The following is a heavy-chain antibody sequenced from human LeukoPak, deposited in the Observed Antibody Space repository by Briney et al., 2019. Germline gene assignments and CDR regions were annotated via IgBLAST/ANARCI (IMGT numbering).Heavy chain of an antibody. D-gene: IGHD3-10*01. J-gene: IGHJ4*02. Sequence: ASVKVSCKASGYAFTSYYMHWVRQAPGQGLEWMGIINPSGGSTSYAQKFQGRVTMTRDMSTSTVYMGLSSLRSEDTAVYYCARGGLGYYGSGRRFDYWGQGTLVTVSS. V-gene: IGHV1-46*01. CDR3: ARGGLGYYGSGRRFDY. CDR2: INPSGGST. CDR1: GYAFTSYY.